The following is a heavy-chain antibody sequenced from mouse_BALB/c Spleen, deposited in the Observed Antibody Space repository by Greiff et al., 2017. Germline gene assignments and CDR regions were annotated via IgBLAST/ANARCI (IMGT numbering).Heavy chain of an antibody. CDR3: ARSIHYYGYPDY. V-gene: IGHV5-4*02. D-gene: IGHD1-2*01. J-gene: IGHJ2*01. CDR1: GFTFSDYY. Sequence: EVMLVESGGGLVKPGGSLKLSCAASGFTFSDYYMYWVRQTPEKRLEWVATISDGGSYTYYPDSVKGRFTISRDNAKNNLYLQMSSLKSEDTAMYYCARSIHYYGYPDYWGQGTTLTVSS. CDR2: ISDGGSYT.